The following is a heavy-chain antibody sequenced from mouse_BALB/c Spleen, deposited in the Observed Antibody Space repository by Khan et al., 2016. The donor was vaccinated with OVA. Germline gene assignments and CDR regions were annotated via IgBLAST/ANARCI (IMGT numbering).Heavy chain of an antibody. V-gene: IGHV1S137*01. Sequence: QVQLQQSGPELVRPGVSVKFSCKGSGYTFTDYTMSWVKQSPAKSLEWIGIISIYYGNTDYNQKFKGKATMTVDKASSTAYMELDRLTSEDSAIYYCARADGVLRAHFDYWGQGTTLTVSS. CDR3: ARADGVLRAHFDY. CDR1: GYTFTDYT. D-gene: IGHD1-1*02. CDR2: ISIYYGNT. J-gene: IGHJ2*01.